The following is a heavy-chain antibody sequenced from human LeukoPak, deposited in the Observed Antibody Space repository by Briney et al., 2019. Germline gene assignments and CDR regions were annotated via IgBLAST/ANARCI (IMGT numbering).Heavy chain of an antibody. V-gene: IGHV1-2*02. CDR2: INPDGGVT. Sequence: ASVKVSCKASGYSFTGYYIHWVRQAPGQGLEWMGWINPDGGVTKSAQNFQGRVTMTRDKSINTVYMELSGLTSDDTALYYCARGPNHYYYMDFWGTGTTVTISS. D-gene: IGHD2-8*01. CDR3: ARGPNHYYYMDF. CDR1: GYSFTGYY. J-gene: IGHJ6*03.